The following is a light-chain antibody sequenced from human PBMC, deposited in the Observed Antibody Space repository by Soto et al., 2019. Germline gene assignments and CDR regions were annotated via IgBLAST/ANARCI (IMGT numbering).Light chain of an antibody. Sequence: DIQMTQSPPSLSASVGDRVTITCRASHGIRKYLAWYQQKPGKAPKLLISSSSNLQSGVPSRFSGSGSGTDFTLTISSLQPEDFATYYCQKYDSAPLTFGGGTKVES. J-gene: IGKJ4*01. V-gene: IGKV1-27*01. CDR3: QKYDSAPLT. CDR2: SSS. CDR1: HGIRKY.